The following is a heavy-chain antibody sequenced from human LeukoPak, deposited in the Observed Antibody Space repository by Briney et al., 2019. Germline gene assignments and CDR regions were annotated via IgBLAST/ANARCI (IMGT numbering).Heavy chain of an antibody. J-gene: IGHJ4*02. CDR3: VRDHDTTLDY. CDR1: GYSFIDYY. V-gene: IGHV1-2*02. D-gene: IGHD1-26*01. CDR2: NNPNSGAT. Sequence: ASVKVSCKASGYSFIDYYLHWVRQAPGQGLEWMGWNNPNSGATNYAQKFQGRVTMTRDTSISTAYMELSRLSSDDTAVYYCVRDHDTTLDYWGQGTLITVSS.